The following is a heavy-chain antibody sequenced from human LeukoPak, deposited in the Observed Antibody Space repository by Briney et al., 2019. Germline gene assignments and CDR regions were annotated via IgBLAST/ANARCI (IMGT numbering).Heavy chain of an antibody. J-gene: IGHJ4*02. CDR2: IYYSGST. V-gene: IGHV4-59*01. D-gene: IGHD3-10*01. CDR1: GGSISSYY. CDR3: ARGIMVRGVIFDY. Sequence: PSETLSLTCTVSGGSISSYYWSWIRQPPGKGLEWIGYIYYSGSTNYNPSLKSRVTISVDTSKNQFSLKLSSVTAADTAVYYCARGIMVRGVIFDYWGQGTLVTVSS.